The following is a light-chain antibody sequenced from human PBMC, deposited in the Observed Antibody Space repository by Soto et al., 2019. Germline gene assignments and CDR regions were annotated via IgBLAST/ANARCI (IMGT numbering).Light chain of an antibody. V-gene: IGKV3-15*01. J-gene: IGKJ1*01. Sequence: DIVMTQSPATLSVSPGERATLSCRASQTVYTNLAWYQQKPGQAPRLLIYGASARAAGIPDRFSGSGSGTEFTLTISSLQSEDFAVYYCQHYNSYSEAFGQGTKVELK. CDR3: QHYNSYSEA. CDR1: QTVYTN. CDR2: GAS.